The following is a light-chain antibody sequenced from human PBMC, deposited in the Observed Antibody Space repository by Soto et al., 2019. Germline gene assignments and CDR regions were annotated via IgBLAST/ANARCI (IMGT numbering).Light chain of an antibody. J-gene: IGKJ3*01. CDR1: QSVSSY. V-gene: IGKV3-11*01. CDR3: QQRSNSPFT. CDR2: DAS. Sequence: EIVLTQSPATLSLSPGERATLSCRASQSVSSYLAWYQQKPGQAPRLLIYDASNRATGIPARFSGSGSGTDFTLTISSLEPEDFAVYYCQQRSNSPFTFGPGTQVDIK.